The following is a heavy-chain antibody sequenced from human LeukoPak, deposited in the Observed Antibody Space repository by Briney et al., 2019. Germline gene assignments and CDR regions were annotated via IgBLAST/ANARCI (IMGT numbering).Heavy chain of an antibody. D-gene: IGHD3-3*01. Sequence: SETLSLTCTVSGGSISSGGYYWSWIRQPPGKGLEWIGEINHSGSTNYNPSLKSRVTISVDTSKNQLSLKLSSVTAADTAVYYCARRVYDFWSGYFYYWGQGTLVTVSS. J-gene: IGHJ4*02. CDR2: INHSGST. V-gene: IGHV4-39*07. CDR1: GGSISSGGYY. CDR3: ARRVYDFWSGYFYY.